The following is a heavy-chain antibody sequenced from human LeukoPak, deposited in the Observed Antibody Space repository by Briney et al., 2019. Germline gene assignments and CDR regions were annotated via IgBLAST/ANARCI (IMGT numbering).Heavy chain of an antibody. CDR3: ARGGRFGELYPVIGMDV. Sequence: SVKVSCKASGGTFSSYAISWVRQAPGQGLEWMGGIIPIFGTANYAQKFQGRVTITTDESTSTAYMELRSLRSDDTAVYYCARGGRFGELYPVIGMDVWGQGTTVTVSS. CDR2: IIPIFGTA. D-gene: IGHD3-10*01. CDR1: GGTFSSYA. J-gene: IGHJ6*02. V-gene: IGHV1-69*05.